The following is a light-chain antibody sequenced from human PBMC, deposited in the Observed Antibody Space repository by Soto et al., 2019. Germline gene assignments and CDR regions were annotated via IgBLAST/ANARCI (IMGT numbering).Light chain of an antibody. V-gene: IGKV3-20*01. J-gene: IGKJ5*01. CDR2: GAS. Sequence: EIVLTQSPGTLSLSPGERVTLSCRASQSVSSAYLAWYQQKRGQAPRLLIYGASNRATGIPDRFSGSGSGTDFTLTISRLEPQDSAMYYCQQYLISVTFGQGTRLEIK. CDR3: QQYLISVT. CDR1: QSVSSAY.